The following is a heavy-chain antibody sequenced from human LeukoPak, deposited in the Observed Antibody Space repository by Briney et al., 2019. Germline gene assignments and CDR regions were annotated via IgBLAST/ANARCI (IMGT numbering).Heavy chain of an antibody. CDR2: INPKYGGT. J-gene: IGHJ4*02. D-gene: IGHD3-9*01. CDR1: GYTFTDYY. Sequence: ASVNVSCKASGYTFTDYYMHWVRQAPRQGLEWMGWINPKYGGTYYAQKYQGRVTMTRDTSISTAYMELSSLVSDDTAAYYCAREADILTGYYKYWGQGTLVTVPS. CDR3: AREADILTGYYKY. V-gene: IGHV1-2*02.